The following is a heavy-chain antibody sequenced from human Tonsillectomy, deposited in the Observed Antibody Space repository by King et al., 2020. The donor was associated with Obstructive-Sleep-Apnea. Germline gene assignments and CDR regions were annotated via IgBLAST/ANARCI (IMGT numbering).Heavy chain of an antibody. CDR1: GYTFTSYA. CDR2: INTNTGNP. CDR3: AGDLLWFGELLGISYYYYGMDV. V-gene: IGHV7-4-1*02. J-gene: IGHJ6*02. Sequence: QLVQSGSELKKPGASVKVSCKASGYTFTSYAMNWVRQAPGQGLEWMGWINTNTGNPTYAQGFTGRFVFSLDTSVSTAYLQISSLKPEDTAVYYCAGDLLWFGELLGISYYYYGMDVWGQGTPVPVSS. D-gene: IGHD3-10*01.